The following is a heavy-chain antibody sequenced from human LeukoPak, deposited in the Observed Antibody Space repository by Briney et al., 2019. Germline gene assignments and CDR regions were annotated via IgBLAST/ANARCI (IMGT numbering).Heavy chain of an antibody. Sequence: VASVKVSCKASGYTFTGYYMHWVRQAPGQGLEWMGWINPNSGGTNYAQKFQGRVTMTRDTSISTAYMELSRLRSDDTAVYYCARELANLAAAGTSWFDPWGQGTLVTVSS. J-gene: IGHJ5*02. CDR1: GYTFTGYY. CDR3: ARELANLAAAGTSWFDP. CDR2: INPNSGGT. D-gene: IGHD6-13*01. V-gene: IGHV1-2*02.